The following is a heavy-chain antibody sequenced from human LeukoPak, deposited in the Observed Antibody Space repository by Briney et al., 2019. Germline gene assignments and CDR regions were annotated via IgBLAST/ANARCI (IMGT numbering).Heavy chain of an antibody. D-gene: IGHD6-13*01. CDR1: GYSFANYG. J-gene: IGHJ4*02. Sequence: ASVKVSRKASGYSFANYGLHWVRQGPGQRLEWMGWINAGNGNTKYSQKFQGRVTITRDTSATTAYMELSSLRSEDTAVYYCARDYIGDSSTWCDYWGQGTL. V-gene: IGHV1-3*01. CDR2: INAGNGNT. CDR3: ARDYIGDSSTWCDY.